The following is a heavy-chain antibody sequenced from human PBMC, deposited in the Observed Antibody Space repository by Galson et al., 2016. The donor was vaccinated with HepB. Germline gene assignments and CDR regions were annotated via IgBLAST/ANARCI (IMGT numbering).Heavy chain of an antibody. Sequence: SLRLSCAAPGFSVSDNYLSWVRQAPGKGLEWVSVIYSGSGGNTYYAGSVKGRFTISRDNSKNTLYLQMNSLGAEDTAIYYCARALGGYCSGGSCYSGRPHGMDVWGQGTTVTVSS. D-gene: IGHD2-15*01. V-gene: IGHV3-53*01. J-gene: IGHJ6*02. CDR3: ARALGGYCSGGSCYSGRPHGMDV. CDR1: GFSVSDNY. CDR2: IYSGSGGNT.